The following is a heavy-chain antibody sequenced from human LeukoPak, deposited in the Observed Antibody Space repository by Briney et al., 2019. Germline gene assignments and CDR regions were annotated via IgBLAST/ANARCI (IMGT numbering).Heavy chain of an antibody. CDR2: ISSDGRYK. D-gene: IGHD3-10*01. CDR1: GFTFRTYG. V-gene: IGHV3-30*18. CDR3: AKDWGSEFASGSSYLDY. J-gene: IGHJ4*02. Sequence: GSLRLYGAASGFTFRTYGIHWVRQAPGKGLEWVAVISSDGRYKYYAGFVKGRFTISRDNPRNTLYLQMNSLTTEDTALYYCAKDWGSEFASGSSYLDYWGQGTLVTVS.